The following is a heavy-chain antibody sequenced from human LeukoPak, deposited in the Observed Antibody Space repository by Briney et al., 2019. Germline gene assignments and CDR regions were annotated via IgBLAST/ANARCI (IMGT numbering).Heavy chain of an antibody. CDR2: IIPIFGTA. CDR1: GGTFSSYA. V-gene: IGHV1-69*05. D-gene: IGHD1-26*01. J-gene: IGHJ6*02. Sequence: ASVKVSCKASGGTFSSYAISWVRQAPGQGLEWMGGIIPIFGTANYAQKLQGRVTMTTDTSTSTAYMELRSLRSDDTAVYYCARRLGATYYYYGMDVWGQGTTVTVSS. CDR3: ARRLGATYYYYGMDV.